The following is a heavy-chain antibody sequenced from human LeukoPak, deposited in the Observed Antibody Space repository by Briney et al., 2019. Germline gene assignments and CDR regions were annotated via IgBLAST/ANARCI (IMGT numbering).Heavy chain of an antibody. D-gene: IGHD6-6*01. Sequence: SETLSLTCAVYGGSFSGYYWSWIRQPPGKGLEWIGEINHSGSTSYNPSLKSRATISVDTSKNQFSLKLSSVTAADTAVYYCAVLGGSSSDYNWFDPWGQGTLVTVSS. J-gene: IGHJ5*02. CDR2: INHSGST. CDR1: GGSFSGYY. V-gene: IGHV4-34*01. CDR3: AVLGGSSSDYNWFDP.